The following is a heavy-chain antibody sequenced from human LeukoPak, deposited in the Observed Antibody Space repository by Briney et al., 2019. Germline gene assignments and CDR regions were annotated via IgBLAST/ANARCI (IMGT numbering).Heavy chain of an antibody. V-gene: IGHV4-61*05. CDR2: IYYSGST. CDR1: GGSISSSSHY. Sequence: PSETLSLTCTVSGGSISSSSHYWGWIRQPPGKGLEWIGYIYYSGSTNYNPSLKSRVTISVDTSKNQFSLKLSSVTAADTAVYYCARGLSPPVVAATHWFDPWGQGTLVTVSS. CDR3: ARGLSPPVVAATHWFDP. J-gene: IGHJ5*02. D-gene: IGHD2-15*01.